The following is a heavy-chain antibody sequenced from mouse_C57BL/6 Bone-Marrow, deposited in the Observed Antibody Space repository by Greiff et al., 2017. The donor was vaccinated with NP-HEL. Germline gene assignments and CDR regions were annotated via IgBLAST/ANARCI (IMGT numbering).Heavy chain of an antibody. V-gene: IGHV5-16*01. D-gene: IGHD2-1*01. J-gene: IGHJ2*01. CDR2: INYDGSSN. CDR1: GFTFSDYY. CDR3: AREGAIYSSFDY. Sequence: EVKLMESEGGLVQPGSSMKLSCTASGFTFSDYYMAWVRQVPGKGLEWVANINYDGSSNYYPDSLKSRFIISSNNAKHHLHQQMSSLKSEDTTTYYCAREGAIYSSFDYWGQGTTLTVSS.